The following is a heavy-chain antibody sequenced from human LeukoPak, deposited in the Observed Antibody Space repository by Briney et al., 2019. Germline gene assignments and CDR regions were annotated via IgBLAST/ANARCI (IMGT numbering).Heavy chain of an antibody. V-gene: IGHV3-74*01. J-gene: IGHJ4*02. CDR1: GFTFSNYW. CDR2: INTDGTST. Sequence: GGPLRLSCAACGFTFSNYWMHWVRQAPEKGLEWVSRINTDGTSTTYAGSVTSRFTISRDNAKNTVYLEMNSLRAEDTAVYYGARASVGPDCWGQGTLVTVSS. CDR3: ARASVGPDC. D-gene: IGHD1-26*01.